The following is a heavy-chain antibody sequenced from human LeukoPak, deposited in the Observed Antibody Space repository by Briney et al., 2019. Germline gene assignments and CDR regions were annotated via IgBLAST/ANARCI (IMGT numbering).Heavy chain of an antibody. D-gene: IGHD6-6*01. V-gene: IGHV3-48*03. CDR3: AREYSSSSGRAFDT. CDR1: RFTFSSYE. Sequence: PGGSLRLSCAASRFTFSSYEMNWVRQAPGKGLQWVSYISSSGSTIYYADSVKGRFTISRDNAKSSLYLQMNSLRAEDTAIYFCAREYSSSSGRAFDTWGQGTMVTVSS. CDR2: ISSSGSTI. J-gene: IGHJ3*02.